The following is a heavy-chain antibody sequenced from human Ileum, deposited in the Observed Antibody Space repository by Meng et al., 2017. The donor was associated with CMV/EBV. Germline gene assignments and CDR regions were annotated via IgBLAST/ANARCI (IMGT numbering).Heavy chain of an antibody. D-gene: IGHD3-10*02. CDR1: GFPFSHSA. CDR3: AKAQETYYVRPHWHD. J-gene: IGHJ4*02. V-gene: IGHV3-23*01. CDR2: MRSVGPST. Sequence: SGFPFSHSAMSWVRQAPGKGREWVSVMRSVGPSTYYADSVKDRFTISRDNSKNTLYLQMNSLRAEDTAIYYCAKAQETYYVRPHWHDWGQGTLVTVSS.